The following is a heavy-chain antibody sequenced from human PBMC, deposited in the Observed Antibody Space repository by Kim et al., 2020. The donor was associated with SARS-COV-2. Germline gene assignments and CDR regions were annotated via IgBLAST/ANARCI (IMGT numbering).Heavy chain of an antibody. Sequence: GGSLRLSCAASGFTFSQFAIHWVRQAPGQGLEWVALIGYDGSLKEYADSVRGRFTISRDNSKNTVNLQMTSLTTEDTAIYYCARRGPGRATAIGNYFDF. D-gene: IGHD5-18*01. J-gene: IGHJ4*01. CDR3: ARRGPGRATAIGNYFDF. CDR2: IGYDGSLK. V-gene: IGHV3-30*04. CDR1: GFTFSQFA.